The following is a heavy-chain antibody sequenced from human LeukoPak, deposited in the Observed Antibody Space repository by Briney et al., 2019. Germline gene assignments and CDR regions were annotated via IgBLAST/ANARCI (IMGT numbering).Heavy chain of an antibody. CDR3: ARGRPNYDILTGYVGY. CDR1: GGSISSSNW. D-gene: IGHD3-9*01. J-gene: IGHJ4*02. CDR2: IYHSGST. Sequence: SGTLSLTCAVSGGSISSSNWWSWVRQPPGKGLEWIGEIYHSGSTNYNPSLKSRVTISVDKSKNQFSLKLSSVTTADTAVYYCARGRPNYDILTGYVGYWGQGTLVTFSS. V-gene: IGHV4-4*02.